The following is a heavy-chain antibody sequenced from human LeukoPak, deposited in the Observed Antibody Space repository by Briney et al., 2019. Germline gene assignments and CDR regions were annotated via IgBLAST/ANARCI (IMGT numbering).Heavy chain of an antibody. CDR2: ISGSGGFT. CDR3: AKGDGYNYNYFDF. V-gene: IGHV3-23*01. CDR1: GFTFSSYA. Sequence: GESLRLSCAASGFTFSSYAMSWVRQAPGKGLEWVSAISGSGGFTYYADSVKGRFTISRDNSKNTLYLQMNSLRAEDTAVYYCAKGDGYNYNYFDFWGQGTQVTVSS. D-gene: IGHD5-24*01. J-gene: IGHJ4*02.